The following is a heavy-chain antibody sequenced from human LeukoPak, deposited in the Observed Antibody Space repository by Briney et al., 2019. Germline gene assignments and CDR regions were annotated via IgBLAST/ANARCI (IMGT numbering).Heavy chain of an antibody. CDR3: AKDRLVATVTTTGDHDY. J-gene: IGHJ4*02. V-gene: IGHV3-23*01. CDR2: ISGSGGST. CDR1: GFTFSTYA. Sequence: GGSLRLSCAASGFTFSTYAMSWVRQAPGKGLEWVSAISGSGGSTYYADSVKGGFTISRDNSKNTLYLQMNSLRAEDTAVYYCAKDRLVATVTTTGDHDYWGQGTLVTVSS. D-gene: IGHD4-17*01.